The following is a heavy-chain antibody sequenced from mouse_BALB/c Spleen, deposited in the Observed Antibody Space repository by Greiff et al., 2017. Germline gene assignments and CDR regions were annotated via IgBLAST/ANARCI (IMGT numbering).Heavy chain of an antibody. D-gene: IGHD3-1*01. V-gene: IGHV1-69*02. Sequence: QVQLQQPGAELVRPGASVKLSCKASGYTFTSYWINWVKQRPGQGLEWIGNIYPSDSYTNYNQKFKDKATLTVDKSSSTAYMQLSSPTSEDSAVYYCTRQLGLRGYAMDYWGEGTSVTVSS. CDR2: IYPSDSYT. J-gene: IGHJ4*01. CDR1: GYTFTSYW. CDR3: TRQLGLRGYAMDY.